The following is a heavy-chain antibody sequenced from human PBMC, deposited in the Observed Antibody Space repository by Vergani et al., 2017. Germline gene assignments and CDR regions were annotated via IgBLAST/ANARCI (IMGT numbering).Heavy chain of an antibody. CDR2: IYSGGST. CDR1: GFTFSSNY. CDR3: ARVANSNYELYYFDY. V-gene: IGHV3-66*02. D-gene: IGHD4-11*01. Sequence: EVQLVESGGGLVQPGGSLRLSCAASGFTFSSNYMSWVRQAPGKGLEWVSVIYSGGSTYYADSVKGRFTISRDNSKNTLYLQMNSLRAEDTAVYYCARVANSNYELYYFDYWGQGTLVTVSS. J-gene: IGHJ4*02.